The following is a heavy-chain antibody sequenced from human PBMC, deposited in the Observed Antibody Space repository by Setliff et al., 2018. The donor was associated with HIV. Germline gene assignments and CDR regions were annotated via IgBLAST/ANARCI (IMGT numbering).Heavy chain of an antibody. D-gene: IGHD3-10*01. J-gene: IGHJ2*01. V-gene: IGHV1-69*13. CDR2: IIPIFVST. Sequence: ASVKVSCKASGGTFSNYAISWVRQAPGQGLEWMGGIIPIFVSTKYAQKFQGRVTITADESTSTADMELSSLRTEDTAVYYCAGDDHYYDSGSYYSDWYFDLWGRGTLVTVSS. CDR1: GGTFSNYA. CDR3: AGDDHYYDSGSYYSDWYFDL.